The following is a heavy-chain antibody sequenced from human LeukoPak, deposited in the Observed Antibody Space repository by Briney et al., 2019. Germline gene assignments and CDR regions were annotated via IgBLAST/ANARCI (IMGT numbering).Heavy chain of an antibody. V-gene: IGHV3-23*01. Sequence: QPVGSLRLSCAASRFTSSSDAMSWVPEAPGEGLEWGSAISGSGGSTYYADSVKGRFTISRDNSQNTLYLQMNSLRAEDTAVYYCAKDIDYWGQGTLVTVSS. CDR3: AKDIDY. CDR1: RFTSSSDA. CDR2: ISGSGGST. J-gene: IGHJ4*02.